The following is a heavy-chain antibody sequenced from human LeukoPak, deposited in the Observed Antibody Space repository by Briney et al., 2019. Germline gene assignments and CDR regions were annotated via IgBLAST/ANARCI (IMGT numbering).Heavy chain of an antibody. CDR1: GGSFSGHY. CDR2: INHSGST. V-gene: IGHV4-34*01. CDR3: ASQGYWRSYHAH. J-gene: IGHJ4*02. D-gene: IGHD2-2*01. Sequence: SETLSLTCAVYGGSFSGHYWSWIRQPPGKGLEWIGEINHSGSTNYNPSLKSRVTISVDTSKNQFSLKLSSVTAADTAVYYCASQGYWRSYHAHWGQGTLVTVSS.